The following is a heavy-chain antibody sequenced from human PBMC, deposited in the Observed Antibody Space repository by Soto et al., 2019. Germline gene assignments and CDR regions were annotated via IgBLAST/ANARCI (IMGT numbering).Heavy chain of an antibody. V-gene: IGHV3-7*01. CDR1: GFTFRNYW. Sequence: VQLVESGGGLVQPGGSLRPSGAASGFTFRNYWMRWVRQAPGKGREWVANIQQDERDKYYVDSVRGRFTISRDNARNSLYLQMTSLRAEDTAVYYCARGVDDYADYRFDYWGQGTLVTVSS. CDR2: IQQDERDK. CDR3: ARGVDDYADYRFDY. J-gene: IGHJ4*02. D-gene: IGHD4-17*01.